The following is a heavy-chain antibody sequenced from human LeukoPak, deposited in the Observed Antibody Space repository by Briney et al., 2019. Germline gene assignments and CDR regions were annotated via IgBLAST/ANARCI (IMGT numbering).Heavy chain of an antibody. D-gene: IGHD3-10*01. CDR2: IYYSGST. V-gene: IGHV4-39*01. CDR3: ARRPTYYYGSGSYNY. Sequence: SETLSLTCTVSGGSISSSSYSWGWIRQPPGKGLEWIGSIYYSGSTYYNPSLKSRVTISVDTSKSQFSLKLSSVTAADTAVYYCARRPTYYYGSGSYNYWGQGTLVTVSS. J-gene: IGHJ4*02. CDR1: GGSISSSSYS.